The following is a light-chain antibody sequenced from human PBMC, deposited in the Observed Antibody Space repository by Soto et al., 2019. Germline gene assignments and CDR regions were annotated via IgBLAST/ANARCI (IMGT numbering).Light chain of an antibody. Sequence: EIVLTQSPGTLSLSPGERATLSCRASQSVSSSYLAWYQQKPGQAPRLLIYGASSRATGITDSFSGSGSGTDFSLTMSRLEPEDFAVYYCQQYGSSPGFSFGQGTKLEIK. V-gene: IGKV3-20*01. CDR2: GAS. CDR1: QSVSSSY. CDR3: QQYGSSPGFS. J-gene: IGKJ2*01.